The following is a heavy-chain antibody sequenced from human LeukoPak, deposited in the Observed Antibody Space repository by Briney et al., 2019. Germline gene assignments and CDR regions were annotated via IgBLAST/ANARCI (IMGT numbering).Heavy chain of an antibody. CDR2: ITGNGGST. Sequence: GGSLRLSCAASGFTFSSYAMHWVRQALGKGLEYVSAITGNGGSTFYANSVKGRFTISRDNSKNTLYLQMGSLRAEDMAVYYCARGDVMVVAATLNYWGQGTLVTVSS. CDR3: ARGDVMVVAATLNY. CDR1: GFTFSSYA. V-gene: IGHV3-64*01. D-gene: IGHD2-15*01. J-gene: IGHJ4*02.